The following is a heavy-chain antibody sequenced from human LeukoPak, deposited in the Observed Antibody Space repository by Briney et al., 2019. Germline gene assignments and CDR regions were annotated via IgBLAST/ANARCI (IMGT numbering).Heavy chain of an antibody. V-gene: IGHV1-46*01. CDR3: ARQQGLQNLNFDY. J-gene: IGHJ4*02. D-gene: IGHD4-11*01. Sequence: ASVKVSCKTSGYTFTSYYIHWVRQAPGQGLEWMGIINPIGGTTDYPQKFQGRVTMTRDTSTSTVYMELSSLSPENTAVYYCARQQGLQNLNFDYWGQGALVTVSS. CDR1: GYTFTSYY. CDR2: INPIGGTT.